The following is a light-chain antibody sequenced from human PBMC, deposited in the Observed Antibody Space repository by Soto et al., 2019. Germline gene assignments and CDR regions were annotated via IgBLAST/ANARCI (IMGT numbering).Light chain of an antibody. J-gene: IGKJ2*01. CDR1: QSVSSN. V-gene: IGKV3-15*01. CDR3: QQYNNWPPYT. CDR2: GTY. Sequence: IGITQYPATLPVAPGERATLSCRASQSVSSNSAWYQQKPGQATRLHIYGTYTRATSIPARFSGSGSGTGFTLTISSMQSEDVSAYYGQQYNNWPPYTCGERTKREIK.